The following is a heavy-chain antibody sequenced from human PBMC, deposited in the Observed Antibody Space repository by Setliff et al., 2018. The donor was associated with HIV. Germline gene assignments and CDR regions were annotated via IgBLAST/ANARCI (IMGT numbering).Heavy chain of an antibody. Sequence: VASVKVSCKASGYTFTSYGVTWVRQAPGQGLEWMGWFSVYNGNTNYAQKLQGRVTMTTDTSTSTAYMELRSLRSDDTAVYYCARVYCSGGSCFTFDYWGQGTLVTVSS. V-gene: IGHV1-18*01. CDR1: GYTFTSYG. J-gene: IGHJ4*02. CDR2: FSVYNGNT. D-gene: IGHD2-15*01. CDR3: ARVYCSGGSCFTFDY.